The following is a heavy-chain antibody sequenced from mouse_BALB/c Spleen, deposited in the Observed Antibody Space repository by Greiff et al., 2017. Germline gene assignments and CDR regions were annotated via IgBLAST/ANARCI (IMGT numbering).Heavy chain of an antibody. D-gene: IGHD2-3*01. V-gene: IGHV5-12-2*01. J-gene: IGHJ2*01. CDR3: ARHTGYYLYYFDY. CDR2: ISNGGGST. CDR1: GFTFSSYT. Sequence: EVKLVESGGGLVQPGGSLKLSCAASGFTFSSYTMSWVRQTPEKRLEWVAYISNGGGSTYYPDTVKGRFTISRDNAKNTLYLQMSSLKSEDTAMYYCARHTGYYLYYFDYWGQGTTLTVSS.